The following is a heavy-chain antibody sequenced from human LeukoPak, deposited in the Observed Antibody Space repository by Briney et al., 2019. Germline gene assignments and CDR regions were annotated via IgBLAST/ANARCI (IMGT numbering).Heavy chain of an antibody. D-gene: IGHD4-17*01. V-gene: IGHV3-23*01. CDR3: AKNPDSYGDYFDY. Sequence: PGGSLRLSCTASKFTFNNYVMSWVRQAPGKGLEWVSTISGSGGRTYYADSVKGRFTISRDNSKNMLYLQMNSPRAEDTAVYYCAKNPDSYGDYFDYWGQGTLVTVSS. CDR2: ISGSGGRT. J-gene: IGHJ4*02. CDR1: KFTFNNYV.